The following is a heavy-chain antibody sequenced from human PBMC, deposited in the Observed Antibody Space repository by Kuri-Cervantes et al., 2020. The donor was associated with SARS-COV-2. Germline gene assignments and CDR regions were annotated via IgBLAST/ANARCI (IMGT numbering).Heavy chain of an antibody. CDR2: IWYGGSNK. CDR3: ARDGKNWNQNPYYYYYYMDV. D-gene: IGHD1-1*01. CDR1: GFTFSSYG. V-gene: IGHV3-33*08. Sequence: LSLTCAASGFTFSSYGMHWVRQAPGKGLEWVAVIWYGGSNKYYADSVKGRFTISRDNAKNSLYLQMNSLRAEDTAVYYCARDGKNWNQNPYYYYYYMDVWGKGTTVTVSS. J-gene: IGHJ6*03.